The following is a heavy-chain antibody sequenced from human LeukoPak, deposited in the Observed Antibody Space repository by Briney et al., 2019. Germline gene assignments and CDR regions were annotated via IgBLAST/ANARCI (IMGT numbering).Heavy chain of an antibody. CDR2: INHSGST. CDR1: GGSFSGYY. Sequence: PSETPSLTCAVYGGSFSGYYWSWIRQPPGKGLEWIGEINHSGSTNYNLSLKSRVTISVDTSKNQFSLKLSSVTAAGTAVYYCARHSGWYVYWGQGTLVTVSS. J-gene: IGHJ4*02. CDR3: ARHSGWYVY. V-gene: IGHV4-34*01. D-gene: IGHD6-19*01.